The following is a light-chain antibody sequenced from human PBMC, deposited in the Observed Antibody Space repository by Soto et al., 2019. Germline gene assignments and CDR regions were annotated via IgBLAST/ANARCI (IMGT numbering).Light chain of an antibody. V-gene: IGLV2-14*01. CDR2: EVS. CDR3: LSWTTRRALV. J-gene: IGLJ2*01. CDR1: SSDVGSFNF. Sequence: QSVLTQPASVSGAPGQSIAISCTGTSSDVGSFNFVSWYQQHPGKVPKLIICEVSNRPSGVSSRFSGSKSGDTASLIISGLQAEDEADYYCLSWTTRRALVFGGGTKLTVL.